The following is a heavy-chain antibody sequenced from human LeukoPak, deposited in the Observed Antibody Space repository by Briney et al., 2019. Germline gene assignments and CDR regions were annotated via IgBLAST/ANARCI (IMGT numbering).Heavy chain of an antibody. Sequence: GGSLRLSCAASGFTFDDYAMHWVRQAPGKGLEWVSGFTWNSGSIGYADSVKGRFTISRDNAKNSLYLQMSSLRAEDTALYYCAKELGRYGMDVWGQGTTVTVSS. J-gene: IGHJ6*02. V-gene: IGHV3-9*01. D-gene: IGHD6-13*01. CDR2: FTWNSGSI. CDR1: GFTFDDYA. CDR3: AKELGRYGMDV.